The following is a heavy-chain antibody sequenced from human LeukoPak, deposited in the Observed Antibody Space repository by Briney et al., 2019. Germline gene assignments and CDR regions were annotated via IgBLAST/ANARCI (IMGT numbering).Heavy chain of an antibody. V-gene: IGHV3-23*01. J-gene: IGHJ4*02. D-gene: IGHD1-26*01. CDR1: GFTFSSYA. CDR2: ISGSGGST. Sequence: GGSLRLSCAASGFTFSSYAMRWVRQAPGKGLEWVSAISGSGGSTYYADSVKGRFTISRDNSKNTLYLQMNSLRAEDTAVYYCAKDMRWELLPFDYWGQGTLATVSS. CDR3: AKDMRWELLPFDY.